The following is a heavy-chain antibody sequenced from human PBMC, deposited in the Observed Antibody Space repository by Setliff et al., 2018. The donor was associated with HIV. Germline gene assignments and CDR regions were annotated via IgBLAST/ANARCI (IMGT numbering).Heavy chain of an antibody. CDR2: IYSGGST. CDR3: ARDNVAVRDWYFDY. Sequence: SLRLSCAASGFTVSSNYMSWVRQAPGKGLEWVSVIYSGGSTYYADSVKGRFTISRDNSKNTLYLQMNSLRAEDTAVYYCARDNVAVRDWYFDYWGQGTLVTVSS. J-gene: IGHJ4*02. V-gene: IGHV3-66*01. D-gene: IGHD6-6*01. CDR1: GFTVSSNY.